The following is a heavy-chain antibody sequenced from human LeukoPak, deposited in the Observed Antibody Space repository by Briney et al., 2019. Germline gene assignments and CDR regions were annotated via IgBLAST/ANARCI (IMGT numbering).Heavy chain of an antibody. CDR3: ATGSSSSWYGRLDY. Sequence: WGSLRLSCAASGFTFSSYGMHWVRQAQGKGLEWVAFIRYDGSNKYYVDSVKGRFTISRDNSKNTLYLQMNSLRPEDTAVYYCATGSSSSWYGRLDYWGQGTLVTVSS. J-gene: IGHJ4*02. V-gene: IGHV3-30*02. CDR2: IRYDGSNK. D-gene: IGHD6-13*01. CDR1: GFTFSSYG.